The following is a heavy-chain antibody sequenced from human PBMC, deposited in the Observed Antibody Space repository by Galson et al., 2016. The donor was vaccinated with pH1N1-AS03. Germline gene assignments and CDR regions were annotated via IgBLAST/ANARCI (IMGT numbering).Heavy chain of an antibody. V-gene: IGHV3-13*01. Sequence: SLRLSCAASGFTFSNHAMHWVRQGTGRGLEWVSGIGPGGDTYYGGSVKGRFTISRETAKNSLYLQMNSLRHEDTAVYYCARDKSPYFCYMDVWGKGTTVIVSS. CDR1: GFTFSNHA. CDR2: IGPGGDT. D-gene: IGHD2/OR15-2a*01. J-gene: IGHJ6*03. CDR3: ARDKSPYFCYMDV.